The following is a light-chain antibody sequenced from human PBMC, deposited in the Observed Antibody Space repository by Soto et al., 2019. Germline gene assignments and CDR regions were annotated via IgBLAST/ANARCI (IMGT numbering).Light chain of an antibody. CDR1: QSVSSSY. CDR3: QQYGNSPFT. J-gene: IGKJ3*01. CDR2: DTS. Sequence: EIVLTQSPGTLSLSPGERATLSCRASQSVSSSYLAWYQQKPGQAPRLLLYDTSSRATGIPDRFSGSGSGTDFTLTISRLEPEDFAVYYCQQYGNSPFTFGPGTKVEIK. V-gene: IGKV3-20*01.